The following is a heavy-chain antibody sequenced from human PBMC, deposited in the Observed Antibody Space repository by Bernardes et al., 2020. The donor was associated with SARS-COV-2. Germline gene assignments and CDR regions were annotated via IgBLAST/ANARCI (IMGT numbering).Heavy chain of an antibody. CDR2: IYRGGST. Sequence: GGSLRLSCAASGFTVSSNYMSWVRQAPGKGLEWVSVIYRGGSTYYADSVKGRFTISRDNSKSTLYLQMNSLRAEDSAVYYCARDRSAARRGGLYYYYGTDVWGQGTTVTVSS. D-gene: IGHD6-6*01. CDR3: ARDRSAARRGGLYYYYGTDV. CDR1: GFTVSSNY. V-gene: IGHV3-53*01. J-gene: IGHJ6*02.